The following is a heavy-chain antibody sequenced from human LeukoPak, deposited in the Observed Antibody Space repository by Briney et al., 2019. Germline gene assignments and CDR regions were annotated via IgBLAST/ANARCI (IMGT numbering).Heavy chain of an antibody. CDR2: IYHSGST. CDR1: GGSISSSSHY. Sequence: KTSETLSLTCTVSGGSISSSSHYWGWIRQPPGEGLEWIGSIYHSGSTGYNPSLKSRVTISVDTSKNQFSLKLSSVTAADTAVYYCARGGGSGLFRYYYYGMDVWGQGTTVTVSS. V-gene: IGHV4-39*07. CDR3: ARGGGSGLFRYYYYGMDV. J-gene: IGHJ6*02. D-gene: IGHD3-10*01.